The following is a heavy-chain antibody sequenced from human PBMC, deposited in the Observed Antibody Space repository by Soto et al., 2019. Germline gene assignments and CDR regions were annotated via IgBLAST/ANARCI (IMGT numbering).Heavy chain of an antibody. CDR3: ARGGAARPYYYYGMDV. V-gene: IGHV1-69*13. D-gene: IGHD6-6*01. Sequence: SVKVSCKASAGTFSSYAISWVRQAPGQGLEWMGGIIPIFGTANYAQKFQGRVTITADESTSTAYMELSSLRSEDTAVYYCARGGAARPYYYYGMDVWGQGTTVTVSS. CDR1: AGTFSSYA. J-gene: IGHJ6*02. CDR2: IIPIFGTA.